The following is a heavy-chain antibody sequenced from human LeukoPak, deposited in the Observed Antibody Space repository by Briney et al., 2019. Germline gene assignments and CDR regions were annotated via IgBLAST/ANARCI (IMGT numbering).Heavy chain of an antibody. V-gene: IGHV3-53*01. CDR1: GFTVSSIH. CDR3: ARGGRGSAAVVAPRSFDI. CDR2: TYTGGNS. J-gene: IGHJ3*02. D-gene: IGHD3-22*01. Sequence: GGSLRLSCAASGFTVSSIHMVWVRQAPGKGLEWVSVTYTGGNSYYADSAKGRFIISRDISKNTLYLQMNSLRAEDSALYYCARGGRGSAAVVAPRSFDIWGQGTMVTVSS.